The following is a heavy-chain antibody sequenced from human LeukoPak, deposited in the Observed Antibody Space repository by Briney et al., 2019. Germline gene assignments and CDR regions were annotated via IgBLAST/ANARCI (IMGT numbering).Heavy chain of an antibody. CDR3: AHRPNFQYFFDY. D-gene: IGHD4/OR15-4a*01. J-gene: IGHJ4*02. CDR2: IYWDDDE. V-gene: IGHV2-5*02. Sequence: GCGPTLVKLTQPLTLTCTFSGFSLTTRGVGGGWIRQPSGEALGWRALIYWDDDERYSPSLKSRLTITKDTSRNQVVLTMTNMDLVDTATYYCAHRPNFQYFFDYWGQGALVTVSS. CDR1: GFSLTTRGVG.